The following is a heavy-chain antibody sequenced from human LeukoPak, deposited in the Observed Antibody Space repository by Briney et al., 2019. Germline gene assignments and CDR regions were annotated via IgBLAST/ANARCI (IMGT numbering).Heavy chain of an antibody. CDR1: GFTITSYV. CDR2: ISYDGSNK. V-gene: IGHV3-30*18. Sequence: GGSLRLSCAASGFTITSYVTSWVRQAPGKGLEWVAVISYDGSNKYYADSVKGRFTISRDNSKNTLYLQMNSLRAEDTAVYYCAKDGYYSSSWYYYYGMDVWGQGTTVTVSS. J-gene: IGHJ6*02. CDR3: AKDGYYSSSWYYYYGMDV. D-gene: IGHD6-13*01.